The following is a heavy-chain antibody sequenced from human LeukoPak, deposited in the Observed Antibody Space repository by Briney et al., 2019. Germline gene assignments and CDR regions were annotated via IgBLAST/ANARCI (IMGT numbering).Heavy chain of an antibody. CDR1: GYSFTSYW. J-gene: IGHJ3*02. CDR2: IYPGDSDT. D-gene: IGHD6-13*01. Sequence: GESLKISCKGSGYSFTSYWIGWVRPMPGKGLEWMGIIYPGDSDTRYSPSFQGQVTISADKSISTAYLQWSSLKASDTAMYYCVRVAAAGGLAFDIWGQGTMVTVSS. CDR3: VRVAAAGGLAFDI. V-gene: IGHV5-51*01.